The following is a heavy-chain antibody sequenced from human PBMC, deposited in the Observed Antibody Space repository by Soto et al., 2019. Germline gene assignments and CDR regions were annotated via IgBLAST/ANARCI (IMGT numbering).Heavy chain of an antibody. D-gene: IGHD1-26*01. V-gene: IGHV3-15*01. CDR2: IKSKTDGGTT. CDR1: GVTFSNAW. J-gene: IGHJ5*02. CDR3: TTAVGATHRFP. Sequence: EVQLVESGGGLVKPGGSLRLSCAASGVTFSNAWMSWVRQAPGKGLEWVGRIKSKTDGGTTDYAAPVKGRFTISRDDSKNTLYLQMNSLKTEDTAVYYCTTAVGATHRFPWGQGTLVTVSS.